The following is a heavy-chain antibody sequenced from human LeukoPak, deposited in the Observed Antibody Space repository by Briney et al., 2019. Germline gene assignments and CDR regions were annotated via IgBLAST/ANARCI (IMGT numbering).Heavy chain of an antibody. Sequence: PGESLRLSCAASGFTFSSYAIHWVRQAPGKGLEWLTFISYDGRNKYYADSVKGRFTISRDNSKNTLYLQMSSLRAEDTAVYYCARDLSTKYCIDYWGQGILVTVSS. J-gene: IGHJ4*02. CDR1: GFTFSSYA. V-gene: IGHV3-30-3*01. CDR3: ARDLSTKYCIDY. D-gene: IGHD2-8*02. CDR2: ISYDGRNK.